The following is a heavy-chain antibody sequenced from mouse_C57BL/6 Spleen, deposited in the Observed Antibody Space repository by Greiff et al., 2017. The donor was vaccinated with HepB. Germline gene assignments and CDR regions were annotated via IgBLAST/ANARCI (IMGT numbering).Heavy chain of an antibody. CDR1: GYAFSSYW. J-gene: IGHJ3*01. CDR2: IYPGDGDT. CDR3: ARGGAQATWFAY. V-gene: IGHV1-80*01. Sequence: QVQLKESGAELVKPGASVKISCKASGYAFSSYWMNWVKQRPGKGLEWIGQIYPGDGDTNYNGKFKGKATLTADKSSSTAYMQLSSLTSEDSAVYFCARGGAQATWFAYWGQGTLVTVSA. D-gene: IGHD3-2*02.